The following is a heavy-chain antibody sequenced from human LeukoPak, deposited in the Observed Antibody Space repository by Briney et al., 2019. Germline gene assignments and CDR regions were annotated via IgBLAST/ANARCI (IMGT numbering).Heavy chain of an antibody. CDR2: SDYIGST. J-gene: IGHJ4*02. Sequence: PSETLSLTCTVSGGSSSSSSYYWGWIRQPPGKGLEWIASSDYIGSTYYNPALKSRVTISVDTSKNQFSLKLSCVTAADTAVYYCALSILWFGEPPGYFDYWGQGTLVTVSS. V-gene: IGHV4-39*07. D-gene: IGHD3-10*01. CDR1: GGSSSSSSYY. CDR3: ALSILWFGEPPGYFDY.